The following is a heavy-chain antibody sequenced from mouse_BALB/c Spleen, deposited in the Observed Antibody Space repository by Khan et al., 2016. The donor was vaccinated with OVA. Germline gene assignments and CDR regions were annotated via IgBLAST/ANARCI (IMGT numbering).Heavy chain of an antibody. D-gene: IGHD2-1*01. V-gene: IGHV1S136*01. J-gene: IGHJ4*01. CDR2: INPYNDGT. CDR1: GYTFTSYV. Sequence: VQLQQSGPELVKPGASVKMSCKASGYTFTSYVIHWVKQKPGQGLEWIGYINPYNDGTKYNEKFKGKATLTSDKSSSTAYMELSSLTSEDSAVYYCAREGNYDAMDYWGQGTSVTVSS. CDR3: AREGNYDAMDY.